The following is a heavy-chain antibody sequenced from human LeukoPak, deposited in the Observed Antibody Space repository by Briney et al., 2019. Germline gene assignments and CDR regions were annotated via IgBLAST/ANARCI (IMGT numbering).Heavy chain of an antibody. J-gene: IGHJ4*02. CDR2: IYYSGST. Sequence: SETLSLTCTVSGGSISSSSYYWGWIRQPPGKGLEGIGSIYYSGSTYYNPSLKNRVTISVDTSKNQFSLKLSSVTAADTAVYYCARAPGRAYDSSGYYFNFDYWGQGTLVTVSS. V-gene: IGHV4-39*01. CDR3: ARAPGRAYDSSGYYFNFDY. D-gene: IGHD3-22*01. CDR1: GGSISSSSYY.